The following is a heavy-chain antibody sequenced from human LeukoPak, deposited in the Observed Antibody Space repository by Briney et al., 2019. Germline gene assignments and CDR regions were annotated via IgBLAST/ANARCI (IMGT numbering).Heavy chain of an antibody. V-gene: IGHV3-7*01. CDR2: IKQDGSEK. Sequence: GGSLRLSCAASGFTFSSYWMSWVREAPGEGLESGANIKQDGSEKYYVDSVKGRFTISRDNAKNSLYLLMNSLRAEDTAVYYCARSAYYYDSSGPAPPYYFDYWGQGTLVTVSS. D-gene: IGHD3-22*01. CDR3: ARSAYYYDSSGPAPPYYFDY. J-gene: IGHJ4*02. CDR1: GFTFSSYW.